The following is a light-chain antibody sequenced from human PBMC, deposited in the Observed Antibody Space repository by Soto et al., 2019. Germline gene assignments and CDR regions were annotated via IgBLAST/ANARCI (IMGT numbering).Light chain of an antibody. V-gene: IGKV3-11*01. Sequence: EIVLTQSPATLSLSPGERATLSCRASQSVGSYLVWYQQKPGQAPRLLIYDASHRATGIPARFSGSGSGTDFTLTISSLEPDDFAFYFCQQRSNWLFTFGPGTKVDLK. CDR3: QQRSNWLFT. J-gene: IGKJ3*01. CDR1: QSVGSY. CDR2: DAS.